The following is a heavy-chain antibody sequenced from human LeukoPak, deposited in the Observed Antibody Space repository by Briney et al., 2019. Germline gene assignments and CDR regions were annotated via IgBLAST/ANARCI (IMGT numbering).Heavy chain of an antibody. Sequence: PGGSLRLSCEASGFTFSSYWMSWVRQAPGKGLEWVANINLDGSEQYYVDSVKGRFTISRDNAKNSLYLQMNSLRAEETAVYFCARDEYYSKYDYWGQGTLVTVSS. CDR3: ARDEYYSKYDY. CDR1: GFTFSSYW. J-gene: IGHJ4*02. D-gene: IGHD3-10*01. V-gene: IGHV3-7*01. CDR2: INLDGSEQ.